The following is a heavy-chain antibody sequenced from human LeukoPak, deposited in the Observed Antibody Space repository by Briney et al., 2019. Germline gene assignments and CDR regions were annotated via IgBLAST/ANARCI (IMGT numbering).Heavy chain of an antibody. D-gene: IGHD4-17*01. CDR2: IKQDGSEK. CDR1: GFTFSSYW. V-gene: IGHV3-7*01. Sequence: GGSLRLSCAASGFTFSSYWMSWVRQAPGKGLEWVANIKQDGSEKYYVDSVKGRFTIPRDNAKNSLYLQMNSLRAEDTAVYYCARAVMTTVTAFDIWGQGTMVTVSS. CDR3: ARAVMTTVTAFDI. J-gene: IGHJ3*02.